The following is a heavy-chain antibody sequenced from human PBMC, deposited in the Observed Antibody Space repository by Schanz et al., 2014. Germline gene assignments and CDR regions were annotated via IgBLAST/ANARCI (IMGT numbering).Heavy chain of an antibody. CDR3: ARPSDSSWYMDV. Sequence: EVQLVESGGGLIKPGGSLRLSCLASGFTFSTTWMNWVRQAPGKGLEWVSIITGSGATYYADSVKGRFIISRDNSKTNSKNSLYLQMNSLRAEDTAVYYCARPSDSSWYMDVWGKGTTVTVSS. J-gene: IGHJ6*03. CDR1: GFTFSTTW. CDR2: ITGSGAT. V-gene: IGHV3-48*01. D-gene: IGHD2-21*02.